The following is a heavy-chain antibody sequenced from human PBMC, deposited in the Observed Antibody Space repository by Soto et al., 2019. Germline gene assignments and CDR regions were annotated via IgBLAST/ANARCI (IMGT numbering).Heavy chain of an antibody. V-gene: IGHV3-33*01. D-gene: IGHD5-12*01. Sequence: GGPLRLSCAASGFTCSSYGMRRVLQAPSKGLEWVAVIWYDGSNKYYADSVKGRFTISRDNSKNTLYLQMNSLRAEDTAVFYCARDGGCRDGYTVGCNWFDPWGQGTLVTVSS. CDR2: IWYDGSNK. CDR1: GFTCSSYG. CDR3: ARDGGCRDGYTVGCNWFDP. J-gene: IGHJ5*02.